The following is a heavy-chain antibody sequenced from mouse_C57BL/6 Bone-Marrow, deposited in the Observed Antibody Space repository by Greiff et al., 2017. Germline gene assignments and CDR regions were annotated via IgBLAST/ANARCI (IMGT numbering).Heavy chain of an antibody. CDR3: ATSSDSSFAY. CDR2: IWSGGST. CDR1: GFSLTSYG. J-gene: IGHJ3*01. Sequence: VKLVESGPGLVQPSQSLSITCTVSGFSLTSYGVHWVRQSPGKGLEWLGVIWSGGSTDYNAAFISRLSISKDNSKSQVFFKMNSLQADDTAIYYCATSSDSSFAYWGQGTLVTVSA. D-gene: IGHD6-1*01. V-gene: IGHV2-2*01.